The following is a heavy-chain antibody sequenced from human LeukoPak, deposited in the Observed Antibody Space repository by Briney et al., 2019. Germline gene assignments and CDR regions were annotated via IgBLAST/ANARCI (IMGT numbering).Heavy chain of an antibody. D-gene: IGHD3-22*01. Sequence: PGGSLRLSCAASGFTFSSYSMNWVRQAPGKGLEWVSSISSGSSYIYYADSVKGRFTISRDNAKNSLYLQMNSLRAEDTAVYYCARDWGYYDSSGYYYPYYFDYWGQGTLVPVSS. J-gene: IGHJ4*02. CDR3: ARDWGYYDSSGYYYPYYFDY. CDR1: GFTFSSYS. CDR2: ISSGSSYI. V-gene: IGHV3-21*01.